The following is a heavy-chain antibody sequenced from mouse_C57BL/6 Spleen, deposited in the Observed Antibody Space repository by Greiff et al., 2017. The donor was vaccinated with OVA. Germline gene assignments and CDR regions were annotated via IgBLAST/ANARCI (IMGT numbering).Heavy chain of an antibody. Sequence: EVKLQESGPELVKPGASVKMSCKASGYTFTDYNMHWVKQSHGKSLEWIGYINPNNGGTSYNQKFKGKATLTVNKSSSTAYMELRSLTSEDSAVYYCARDDGYPWGFAYWGQGTLVTVSA. CDR3: ARDDGYPWGFAY. J-gene: IGHJ3*01. D-gene: IGHD2-3*01. CDR2: INPNNGGT. V-gene: IGHV1-22*01. CDR1: GYTFTDYN.